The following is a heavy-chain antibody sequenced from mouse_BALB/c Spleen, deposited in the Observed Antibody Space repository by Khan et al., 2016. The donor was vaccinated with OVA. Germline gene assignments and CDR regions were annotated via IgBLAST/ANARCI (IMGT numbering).Heavy chain of an antibody. CDR2: ISTYYGDA. J-gene: IGHJ3*01. Sequence: QVQLQQSGAELVRPGVSVKISCKGSGYTFTDFTMHWVKQSHAMSLEWIGVISTYYGDATYNQKFKDKATMTVDKSSSTAYMELARLTSEDSAIYYCTRGGGGNRFAYWGQGTLVTVPA. V-gene: IGHV1S137*01. CDR3: TRGGGGNRFAY. CDR1: GYTFTDFT.